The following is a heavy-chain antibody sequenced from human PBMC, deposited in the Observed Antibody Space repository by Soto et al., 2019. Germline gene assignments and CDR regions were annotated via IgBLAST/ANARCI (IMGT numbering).Heavy chain of an antibody. D-gene: IGHD6-19*01. Sequence: GWSLRLSCEASVFNFKKFAMGWVRQAPGEGLEWVSGISCCGGSTFYADSVKGRFSLARDDSKNTLSLQLNSLRVEDTAHYYCAKADGEQWLIPHLDNWGQGTLVTVSS. CDR1: VFNFKKFA. V-gene: IGHV3-23*01. CDR2: ISCCGGST. J-gene: IGHJ4*02. CDR3: AKADGEQWLIPHLDN.